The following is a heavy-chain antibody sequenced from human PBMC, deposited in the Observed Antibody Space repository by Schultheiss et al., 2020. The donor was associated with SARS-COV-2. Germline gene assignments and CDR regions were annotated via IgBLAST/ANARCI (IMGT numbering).Heavy chain of an antibody. Sequence: SETLSLTCTVSGGSISSGDYYWSWIRQPPGKGLEWIGYIYYTGSTYYNPSLKSRVTISVDTSKNQFSLKLSSVTAADTAVYYCARAWNGDHYYFDYWGQGTLVTVSS. V-gene: IGHV4-30-4*01. CDR1: GGSISSGDYY. D-gene: IGHD4-17*01. CDR3: ARAWNGDHYYFDY. J-gene: IGHJ4*02. CDR2: IYYTGST.